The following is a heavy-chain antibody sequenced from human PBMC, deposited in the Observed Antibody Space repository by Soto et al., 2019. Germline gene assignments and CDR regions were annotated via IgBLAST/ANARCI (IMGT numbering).Heavy chain of an antibody. J-gene: IGHJ3*02. CDR3: ARGFSAFAI. V-gene: IGHV3-33*01. CDR1: GFTFSTYG. Sequence: GGSLRLSCAASGFTFSTYGMHWVRQAPGKGLEWVAVLWYDGSDKYYADSVKGRFTISRDNSKNMLYLQMNSLGAEDTAVYYCARGFSAFAIWGQGTMVTVS. CDR2: LWYDGSDK.